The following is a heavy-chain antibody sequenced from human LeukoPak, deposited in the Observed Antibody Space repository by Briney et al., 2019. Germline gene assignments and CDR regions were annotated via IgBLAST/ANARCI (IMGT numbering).Heavy chain of an antibody. D-gene: IGHD3-22*01. Sequence: PSETLSLTCTVSGGSISSYYWSWIRLPPGKGLEWIGYIYYSGSTNYNPSLKSRVTISVDTSKKQFSLKVRSVTAADTAVYYCARRDSPFDLWGRGTLVTVS. V-gene: IGHV4-59*01. CDR2: IYYSGST. CDR1: GGSISSYY. CDR3: ARRDSPFDL. J-gene: IGHJ2*01.